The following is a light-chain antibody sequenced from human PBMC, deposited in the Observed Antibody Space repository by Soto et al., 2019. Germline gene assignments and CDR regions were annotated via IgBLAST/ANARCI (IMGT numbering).Light chain of an antibody. CDR1: QGISSA. V-gene: IGKV1-13*02. Sequence: AIQLTQSPSSLSASVGDRVTITCRASQGISSALAWYQQKPGKAPKLLIYDASSLESGVPSRFSGSRSGTDFTLTISSLQPEDFATYYCQQFNCYPQGYTFGQGTRLEIK. CDR3: QQFNCYPQGYT. CDR2: DAS. J-gene: IGKJ5*01.